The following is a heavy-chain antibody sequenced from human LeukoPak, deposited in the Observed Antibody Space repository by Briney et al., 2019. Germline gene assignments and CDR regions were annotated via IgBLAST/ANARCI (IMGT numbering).Heavy chain of an antibody. CDR1: GFSFSNYD. D-gene: IGHD3-22*01. CDR3: ANDGAYYDSSTDAFDI. CDR2: ISGSEKT. V-gene: IGHV3-23*01. J-gene: IGHJ3*02. Sequence: GGSLRLSCAVSGFSFSNYDMSWVRQAPGKGLEWVSSISGSEKTYYADSVKGRFTISRDNSKNTVYLQMSSLRAEDTAVYYCANDGAYYDSSTDAFDIWGQGTMVTVSS.